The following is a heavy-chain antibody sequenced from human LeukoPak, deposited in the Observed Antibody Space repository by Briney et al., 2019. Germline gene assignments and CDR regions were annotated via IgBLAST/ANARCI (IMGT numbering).Heavy chain of an antibody. J-gene: IGHJ5*02. V-gene: IGHV1-18*01. CDR1: DYTYTSYG. CDR2: ISAYNGNT. CDR3: ARKWIVVATFGFDP. D-gene: IGHD1-26*01. Sequence: GASVKVSCTASDYTYTSYGISWVRQAPGQGLEWMGWISAYNGNTNYAQKLQGRVTMTTDTSTSTAYMELRSLRSDETAVYYCARKWIVVATFGFDPWGQGTLVTVSS.